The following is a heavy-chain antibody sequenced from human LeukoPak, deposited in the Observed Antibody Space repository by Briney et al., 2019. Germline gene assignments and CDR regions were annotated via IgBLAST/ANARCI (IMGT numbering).Heavy chain of an antibody. D-gene: IGHD3-10*01. CDR1: GGSIGSYY. V-gene: IGHV4-59*08. Sequence: PSETLSLTCTVSGGSIGSYYWNWIRQPPGKGLEWIGYFYNSGTTNHNPSLKSRVTISVDTSKNKFSLKLSSVTAADMAVYYCARMYGAGGFDIWGQGTMVTVSS. CDR2: FYNSGTT. CDR3: ARMYGAGGFDI. J-gene: IGHJ3*02.